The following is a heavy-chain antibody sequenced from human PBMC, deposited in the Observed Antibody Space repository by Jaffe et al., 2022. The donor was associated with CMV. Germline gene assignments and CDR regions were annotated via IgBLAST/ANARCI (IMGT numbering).Heavy chain of an antibody. CDR3: ARIESRGVGRPVDFLDT. CDR1: GFSFSDYY. V-gene: IGHV3-11*06. Sequence: QVQLVESGGGLVKSGESLRLHCAASGFSFSDYYMTWVRQAPGKGLEWIAYISRSGTYTNYADSLKGRFTISRDNAKNSLFLQINSLRAEDAALYYCARIESRGVGRPVDFLDTWGQGTLVTVSS. D-gene: IGHD1-26*01. CDR2: ISRSGTYT. J-gene: IGHJ5*02.